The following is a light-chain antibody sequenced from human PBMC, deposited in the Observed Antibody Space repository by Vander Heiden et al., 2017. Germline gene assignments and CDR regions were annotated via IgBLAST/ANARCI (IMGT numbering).Light chain of an antibody. J-gene: IGKJ4*01. Sequence: EIVMTQSPVTLSVSPGEGASLSCGASESVGSQLAWYQQNPGQAPRLLIYGESTRATGVPARFSGSGSGTHFTLTIASLQSEDFAVYYCQQYERWPLTFGGGTKVEIK. CDR1: ESVGSQ. V-gene: IGKV3-15*01. CDR2: GES. CDR3: QQYERWPLT.